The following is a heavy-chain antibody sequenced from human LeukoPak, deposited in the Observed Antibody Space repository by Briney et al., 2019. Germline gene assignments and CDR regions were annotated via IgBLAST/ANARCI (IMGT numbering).Heavy chain of an antibody. CDR2: ISYDGSNK. J-gene: IGHJ4*02. V-gene: IGHV3-30*03. Sequence: SLRLSCAASGFTLSSYDMHWVSQAPGKGLEWVAVISYDGSNKYYADSVKGRFTISRDNSKNTLYLQMNSLRAEDTAVYYCTAMDSYWGQGTLVTVSS. D-gene: IGHD5-18*01. CDR3: TAMDSY. CDR1: GFTLSSYD.